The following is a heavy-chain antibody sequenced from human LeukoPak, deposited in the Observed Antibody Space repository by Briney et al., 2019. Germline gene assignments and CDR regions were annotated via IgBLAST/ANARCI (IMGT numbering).Heavy chain of an antibody. D-gene: IGHD7-27*01. CDR2: ISYDGNNK. CDR3: ATPRELGFRYFDY. CDR1: GFTFRIYA. Sequence: PGGSLRLSCAASGFTFRIYAMYWVRQAPGKGLEWVAMISYDGNNKDYADSVKGRFTISRDNSKNTLYLQMNSLRADDTSIYYCATPRELGFRYFDYWGQGTLVTVSS. V-gene: IGHV3-30*04. J-gene: IGHJ4*02.